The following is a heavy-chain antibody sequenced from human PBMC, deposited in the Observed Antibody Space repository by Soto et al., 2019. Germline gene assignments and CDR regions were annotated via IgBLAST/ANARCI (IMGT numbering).Heavy chain of an antibody. Sequence: GGSLRLSCAASGFTFSRYWMYWVRQVSGKGLEWVSSIKTDGTLTSYADSVRGRFTVSRDNAKNLLYLQMNSLRDEDTAVYYWVAYNWNNPFDYWGRGTLVTVSS. V-gene: IGHV3-74*01. CDR2: IKTDGTLT. CDR3: VAYNWNNPFDY. CDR1: GFTFSRYW. J-gene: IGHJ4*02. D-gene: IGHD1-20*01.